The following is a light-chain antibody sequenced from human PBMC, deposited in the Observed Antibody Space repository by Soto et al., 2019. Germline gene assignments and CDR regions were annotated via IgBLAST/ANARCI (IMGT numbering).Light chain of an antibody. CDR2: REA. CDR1: QSVAKY. CDR3: QQFGTWSS. Sequence: VVLTQSPGTLSLFPGERATLSFSASQSVAKYLAWYQQKPGQAPSLLIYREATRATGIPDWFSGSGSGTDFVLTIRRLEPEDSALYYFQQFGTWSSFGPGTKIDLK. J-gene: IGKJ3*01. V-gene: IGKV3-20*01.